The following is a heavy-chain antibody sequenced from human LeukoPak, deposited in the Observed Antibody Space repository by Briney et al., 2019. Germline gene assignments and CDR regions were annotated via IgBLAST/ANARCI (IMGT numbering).Heavy chain of an antibody. D-gene: IGHD3-22*01. J-gene: IGHJ3*01. CDR2: IYYTGST. Sequence: SETLSLTCTVSGGSISSGDYYWTWIRQPPGKGLEWIAYIYYTGSTYYNPSLKSRVTISVDTSKNQFSLKMTSLTAADTAVYYCARDNYDSSGYYEHALDLWGQGTMVTVSS. V-gene: IGHV4-30-4*01. CDR1: GGSISSGDYY. CDR3: ARDNYDSSGYYEHALDL.